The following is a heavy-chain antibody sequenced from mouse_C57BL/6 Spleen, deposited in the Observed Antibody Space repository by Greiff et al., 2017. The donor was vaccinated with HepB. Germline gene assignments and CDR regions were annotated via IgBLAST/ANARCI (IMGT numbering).Heavy chain of an antibody. J-gene: IGHJ4*01. D-gene: IGHD2-3*01. V-gene: IGHV1-4*01. Sequence: VQLQQSGADLARPGASVKMSCKASGYTFTSYTMHWVKQRPGQGLEWIGYINPSSGYTKYNQKFKDKATLTADKSSSTAYMQLSSLTSEDSAVYYCASDGYYDYAMDYWGQGTSVTVSS. CDR2: INPSSGYT. CDR3: ASDGYYDYAMDY. CDR1: GYTFTSYT.